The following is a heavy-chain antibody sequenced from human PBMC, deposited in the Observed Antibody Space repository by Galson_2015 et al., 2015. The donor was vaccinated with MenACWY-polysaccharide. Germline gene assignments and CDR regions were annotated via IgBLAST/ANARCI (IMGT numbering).Heavy chain of an antibody. V-gene: IGHV3-74*01. CDR3: AKDQRWNFPVY. D-gene: IGHD1-7*01. J-gene: IGHJ4*02. CDR1: GFIFSNYW. Sequence: SLRLSCAASGFIFSNYWMHWVRQAPGKGLVWVSRINTDGSVTSYADSVKGRFTISRDNAKDRLLLQMNSLSVYDTAVYYCAKDQRWNFPVYLGQGILVSVSS. CDR2: INTDGSVT.